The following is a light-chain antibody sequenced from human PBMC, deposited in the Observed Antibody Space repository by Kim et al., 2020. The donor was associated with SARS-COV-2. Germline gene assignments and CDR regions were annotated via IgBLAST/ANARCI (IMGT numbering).Light chain of an antibody. CDR2: LNSDGGH. CDR1: SGHSTFA. J-gene: IGLJ1*01. Sequence: SGNLTCPLDSGHSTFAVAWHQQGPDKGPGYLMKLNSDGGHTRGDGLPDRFSGSSSGAERYLSISSLQSEDEGDYYCQTWGTGIGVFGTGTKVTVL. CDR3: QTWGTGIGV. V-gene: IGLV4-69*01.